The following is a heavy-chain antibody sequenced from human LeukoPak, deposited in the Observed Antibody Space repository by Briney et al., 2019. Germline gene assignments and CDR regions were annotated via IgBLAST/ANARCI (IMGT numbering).Heavy chain of an antibody. CDR1: GFTSSSYA. J-gene: IGHJ4*02. D-gene: IGHD2-21*02. V-gene: IGHV3-23*01. CDR3: ARVTVPGDWQSFEDY. Sequence: GSLRLSCAASGFTSSSYAMSWVRQAPGKGLEWVSYISGTGGSTYYADSVKGRFTISRDNSENTLYLQMNSLRAEDTAVYYCARVTVPGDWQSFEDYWGQGTLVTVSS. CDR2: ISGTGGST.